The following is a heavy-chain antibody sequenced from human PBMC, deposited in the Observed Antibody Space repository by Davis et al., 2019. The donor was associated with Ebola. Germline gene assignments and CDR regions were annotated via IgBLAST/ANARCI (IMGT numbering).Heavy chain of an antibody. D-gene: IGHD4-11*01. CDR2: IDWDDDK. CDR3: ARTRADYSEVYYFDY. V-gene: IGHV2-70*11. J-gene: IGHJ4*02. Sequence: SGPTLVKPTQTLTLTCTFSGFSLSTSGMCVSWIRQPPGKALEWLARIDWDDDKYYSTSLKTRLTISKDTSKNQVVLTMTNMDPVDTATYYCARTRADYSEVYYFDYWGQGTLVTVSS. CDR1: GFSLSTSGMC.